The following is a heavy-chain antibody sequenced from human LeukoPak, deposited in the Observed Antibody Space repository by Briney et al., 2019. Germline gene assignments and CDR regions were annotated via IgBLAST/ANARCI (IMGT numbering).Heavy chain of an antibody. CDR2: IYYSAST. V-gene: IGHV4-39*02. J-gene: IGHJ5*02. CDR3: ARDLPGTRLGDWFDP. D-gene: IGHD3-16*01. Sequence: PSETLSLTCTVSGDSISSSNYHWGWIRQTPGSGLEWIGSIYYSASTYYNPSLKSRVTISVDTSKNQFSLKLSSVTAADAAVYYCARDLPGTRLGDWFDPWGQGTLVTVSS. CDR1: GDSISSSNYH.